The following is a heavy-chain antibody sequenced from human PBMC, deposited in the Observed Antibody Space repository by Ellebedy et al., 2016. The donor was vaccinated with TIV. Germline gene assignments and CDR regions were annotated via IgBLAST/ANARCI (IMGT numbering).Heavy chain of an antibody. CDR1: GGSIRSYY. CDR3: ARDPLGFGSGEKYGMDV. D-gene: IGHD3-10*01. J-gene: IGHJ6*02. CDR2: INNTGST. V-gene: IGHV4-59*01. Sequence: MPSETLSPTCTVSGGSIRSYYWIWIRQSPGKGLEWSGEINNTGSTKYNPSLSSRVTISVDTSRKEISLKMNSVTAADTAVYDRARDPLGFGSGEKYGMDVWGQGTTVSVSS.